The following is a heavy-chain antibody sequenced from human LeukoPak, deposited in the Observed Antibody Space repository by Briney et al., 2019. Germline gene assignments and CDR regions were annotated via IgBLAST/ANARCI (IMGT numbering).Heavy chain of an antibody. D-gene: IGHD5-24*01. CDR2: VYGGGNT. CDR3: ARDRRERRDGYNYWGALEM. CDR1: GFTVANDR. Sequence: GGSLRLSCAASGFTVANDRMSWVRQAPGKGLEWVSTVYGGGNTAYADSVKGRFTISRDTSKNTLLLQMNSLRAEDTAVYYCARDRRERRDGYNYWGALEMWGQGTMVTVSS. V-gene: IGHV3-53*01. J-gene: IGHJ3*02.